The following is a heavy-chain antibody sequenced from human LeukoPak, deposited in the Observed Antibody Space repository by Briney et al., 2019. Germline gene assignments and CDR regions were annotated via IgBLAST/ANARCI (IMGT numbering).Heavy chain of an antibody. CDR3: ARACGGGSCYSGFGNWFDP. CDR1: GYTFTGYY. Sequence: ASVKVSCKASGYTFTGYYMHWVRQAPGQGLEWMGWINPNSGGTNYAQKFQGRVTMTRDTSISTAYLELSRLRSDDTAVYYCARACGGGSCYSGFGNWFDPWGQGTLVTVSS. D-gene: IGHD2-15*01. CDR2: INPNSGGT. J-gene: IGHJ5*02. V-gene: IGHV1-2*02.